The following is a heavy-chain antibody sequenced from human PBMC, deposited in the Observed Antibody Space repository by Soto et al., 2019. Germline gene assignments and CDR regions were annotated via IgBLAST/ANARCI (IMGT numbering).Heavy chain of an antibody. V-gene: IGHV4-61*01. CDR2: IYYSGST. J-gene: IGHJ5*02. D-gene: IGHD3-22*01. Sequence: TXATLSLTCTVSVSICNYYWSWIRQPPGKGLEWIGYIYYSGSTNYNPSLKSRVTISVDTSKSQFSLKLSSVTAADTAVYYCARGYYDSSGYQNWFDPWGQGTLVTVSS. CDR1: VSICNYY. CDR3: ARGYYDSSGYQNWFDP.